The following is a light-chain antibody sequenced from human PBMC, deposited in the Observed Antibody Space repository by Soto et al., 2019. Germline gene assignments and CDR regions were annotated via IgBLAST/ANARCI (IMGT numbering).Light chain of an antibody. CDR3: QQYNSCPWT. J-gene: IGKJ1*01. V-gene: IGKV3-15*01. Sequence: EIVMTQSPATLSVSPGERATLSCRASQSVSSNLAWYQQKPGQAPRLLIYGASTRATGIPARFSGSGSGTEFTLTISSLQPEDFATYYCQQYNSCPWTFGQGTKVDIK. CDR1: QSVSSN. CDR2: GAS.